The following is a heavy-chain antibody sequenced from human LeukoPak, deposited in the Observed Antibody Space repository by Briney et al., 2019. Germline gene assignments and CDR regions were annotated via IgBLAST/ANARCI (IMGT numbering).Heavy chain of an antibody. V-gene: IGHV4-59*01. CDR2: IYYSGST. J-gene: IGHJ3*02. D-gene: IGHD3-10*01. Sequence: SGTLSLTCTVSGGSISSYYWSWIRQPPGKGLEWIGYIYYSGSTNYNPSLKSRVTISVDTSKNQFSLKLSSVTAADTAVYYCARAIGYYYGSGSYPTGAFDIWGQGTMVTVSS. CDR3: ARAIGYYYGSGSYPTGAFDI. CDR1: GGSISSYY.